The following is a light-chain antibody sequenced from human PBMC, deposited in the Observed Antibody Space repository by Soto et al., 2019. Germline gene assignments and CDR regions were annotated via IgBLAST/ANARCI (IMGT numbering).Light chain of an antibody. V-gene: IGLV2-14*01. Sequence: SALTQPASVSGSPGQSITISCSGTSSDVGGYNYVSWYQQHPGKAPKLMIYEVSNRPSGVSNRFSGSKSGNTASLTISGLQAEDEADYYCSSYTTSSTRVFGGGTQL. J-gene: IGLJ2*01. CDR3: SSYTTSSTRV. CDR1: SSDVGGYNY. CDR2: EVS.